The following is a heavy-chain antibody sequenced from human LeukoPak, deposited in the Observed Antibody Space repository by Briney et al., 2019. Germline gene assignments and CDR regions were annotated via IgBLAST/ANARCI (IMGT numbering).Heavy chain of an antibody. CDR2: INHSGST. CDR3: ARSLEYSSSSSPYYFDY. Sequence: SETLSLTCAVYGGSFSGYYWSWIRQPPGKGLEWIGEINHSGSTNYNPSLKSRVTISVDTSKNQFSLKLSSATAADTAVYYCARSLEYSSSSSPYYFDYWGQGTLVTVSS. J-gene: IGHJ4*02. V-gene: IGHV4-34*01. CDR1: GGSFSGYY. D-gene: IGHD6-6*01.